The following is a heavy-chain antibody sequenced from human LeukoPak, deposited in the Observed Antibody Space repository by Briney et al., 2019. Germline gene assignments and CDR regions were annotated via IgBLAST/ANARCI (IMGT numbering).Heavy chain of an antibody. CDR3: ARERFQYSPSFDY. D-gene: IGHD2-15*01. CDR1: GFTFSGYW. CDR2: IKQDGSEK. J-gene: IGHJ4*02. V-gene: IGHV3-7*01. Sequence: GGSLRLSCAASGFTFSGYWMSWVRQAPGKGLEWVANIKQDGSEKYYVDSVKGRFTISRDNAKNSLYLQMNSLRAEDTAVYYCARERFQYSPSFDYWGQGTLVTVSS.